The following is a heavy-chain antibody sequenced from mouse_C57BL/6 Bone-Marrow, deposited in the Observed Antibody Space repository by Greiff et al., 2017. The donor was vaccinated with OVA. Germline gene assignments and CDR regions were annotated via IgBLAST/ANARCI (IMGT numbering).Heavy chain of an antibody. CDR2: ISSGSSTI. V-gene: IGHV5-17*01. Sequence: EVKVVESGGGLVKPGGSLKLSCAASGFTFSDYGMHWVRQAPEKGLEWVAYISSGSSTIYYADTGKGRFTISRDNAKNTLFLQMTSLRSEDTAMYYCARRDDYDGDYWGQGTTLTVSS. CDR1: GFTFSDYG. J-gene: IGHJ2*01. D-gene: IGHD2-4*01. CDR3: ARRDDYDGDY.